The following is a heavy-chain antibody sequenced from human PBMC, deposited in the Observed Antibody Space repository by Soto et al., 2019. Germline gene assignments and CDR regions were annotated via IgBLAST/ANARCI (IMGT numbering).Heavy chain of an antibody. J-gene: IGHJ5*02. D-gene: IGHD6-13*01. CDR2: IIPIFGTA. CDR3: ARGHHQQLVPSPMSGGFDP. Sequence: VASVKVSCKASGGTFSSYAFSWVRQAPGQGLEWMGGIIPIFGTASYAQKFQGRVTITADESTSTAYIELSSLRSEDTAVYYCARGHHQQLVPSPMSGGFDPWGQGTLVTVSS. V-gene: IGHV1-69*13. CDR1: GGTFSSYA.